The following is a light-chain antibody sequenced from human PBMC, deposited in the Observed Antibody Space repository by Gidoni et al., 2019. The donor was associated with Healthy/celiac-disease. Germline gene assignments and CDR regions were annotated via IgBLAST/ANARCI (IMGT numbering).Light chain of an antibody. V-gene: IGLV3-21*03. Sequence: SYVLAQPRSGSVAPGKTARITCGGNNIGSKSVHWYQQKPGQAPVLVVYDDSDRPSGIPERFSGSNSGNTATLTISRVEAGDEADYYCQVWDSSSDHLWVFGGGTKLTVL. CDR2: DDS. J-gene: IGLJ3*02. CDR1: NIGSKS. CDR3: QVWDSSSDHLWV.